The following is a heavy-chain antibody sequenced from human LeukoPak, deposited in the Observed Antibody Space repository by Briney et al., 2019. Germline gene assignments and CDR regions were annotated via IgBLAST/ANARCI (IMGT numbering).Heavy chain of an antibody. CDR3: AHTPRYSYGPTY. CDR2: IYWDDDK. J-gene: IGHJ4*02. Sequence: SGPTLVNPTQTLTLTCTFSGFSLSTSGVGVGWIRQPPGKALEWLALIYWDDDKRYSPSLKSRLSITKDTSKDHEVLTMTNMDPVDTVTYYCAHTPRYSYGPTYWGQGTLVTVSS. V-gene: IGHV2-5*02. CDR1: GFSLSTSGVG. D-gene: IGHD5-18*01.